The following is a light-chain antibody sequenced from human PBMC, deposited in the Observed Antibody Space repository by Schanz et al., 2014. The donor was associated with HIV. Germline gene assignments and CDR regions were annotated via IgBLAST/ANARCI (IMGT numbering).Light chain of an antibody. CDR3: QHYNNWPPIT. V-gene: IGKV3-15*01. Sequence: EIVLTQSPGTLSLSPGERGTLSCRASQSVSSSYLAWYQQKPGQAPRLLIHGASTRATGLPARFSGSGSGTDFTLIISNLQSEDFALYYCQHYNNWPPITFGQGTRLEIK. J-gene: IGKJ5*01. CDR1: QSVSSSY. CDR2: GAS.